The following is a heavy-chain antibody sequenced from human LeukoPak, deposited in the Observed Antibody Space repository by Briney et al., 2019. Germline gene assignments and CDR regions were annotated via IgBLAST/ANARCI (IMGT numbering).Heavy chain of an antibody. V-gene: IGHV4-34*01. CDR2: INHSGST. J-gene: IGHJ3*02. CDR1: GGSFSGYY. D-gene: IGHD3-3*02. Sequence: PSETLSLTCAVYGGSFSGYYWSWIRQPPGKGLEWIGEINHSGSTNYNPSLKSRVTISVDTSKDQFSLKLSSVTAADTAAYYCARGAIRRVDAFDIWGQGTMVTVCS. CDR3: ARGAIRRVDAFDI.